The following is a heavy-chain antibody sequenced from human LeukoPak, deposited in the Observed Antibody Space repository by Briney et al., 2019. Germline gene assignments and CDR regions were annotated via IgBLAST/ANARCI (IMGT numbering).Heavy chain of an antibody. D-gene: IGHD1/OR15-1a*01. V-gene: IGHV4-39*07. CDR2: INRRGST. CDR1: GDSISSSSYY. CDR3: ASRTDYYYYYYIHL. J-gene: IGHJ6*03. Sequence: SETLSLTCSVSGDSISSSSYYWGWIRRPPGKGLEWIGEINRRGSTNYNPSRKSRVTISVATSKNQLSLKLSSVTAAHTAVYYCASRTDYYYYYYIHLWAKGTAVSIPS.